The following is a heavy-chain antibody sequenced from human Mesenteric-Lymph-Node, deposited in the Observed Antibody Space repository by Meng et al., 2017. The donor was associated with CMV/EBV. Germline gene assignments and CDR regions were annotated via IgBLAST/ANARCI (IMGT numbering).Heavy chain of an antibody. CDR2: ISSDGSNK. D-gene: IGHD6-19*01. V-gene: IGHV3-30-3*01. CDR3: ARGGEVAGLDY. CDR1: GFTFSNYA. J-gene: IGHJ4*02. Sequence: GESLKISCAASGFTFSNYAIHWVRQAPGKGLEWVAVISSDGSNKYYADSVKGRFTISRDNSKNTLYLQMNSLRVEDTAVDYCARGGEVAGLDYWGQGTLVTVSS.